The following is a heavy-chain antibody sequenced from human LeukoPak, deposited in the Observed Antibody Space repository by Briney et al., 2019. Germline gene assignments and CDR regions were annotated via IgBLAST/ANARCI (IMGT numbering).Heavy chain of an antibody. D-gene: IGHD3-9*01. V-gene: IGHV4-61*02. Sequence: SETLSLTCTVSGDSITSGSYYWSWVRQPAGKGLEWIGRIYATGRNSHNPSLKSRVTLSLDTSKNQFSLNLTSVTAADTAVYYCATRLGLFDWLSPPSDWGQGTLVTVSS. CDR2: IYATGRN. J-gene: IGHJ4*02. CDR1: GDSITSGSYY. CDR3: ATRLGLFDWLSPPSD.